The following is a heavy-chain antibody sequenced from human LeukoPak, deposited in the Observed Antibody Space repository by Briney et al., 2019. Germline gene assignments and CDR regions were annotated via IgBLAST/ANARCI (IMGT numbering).Heavy chain of an antibody. Sequence: GGSLILSCAASGFSFSSYEMNWVRQAPGKGLEWVSYISSSGGTIYYADSVRGRFTIPRDNAKNSLFLQMNSLRAEDTAVYYCARVVNQLPYSWGQGALVTVSS. CDR1: GFSFSSYE. V-gene: IGHV3-48*03. D-gene: IGHD2-2*01. CDR3: ARVVNQLPYS. CDR2: ISSSGGTI. J-gene: IGHJ4*02.